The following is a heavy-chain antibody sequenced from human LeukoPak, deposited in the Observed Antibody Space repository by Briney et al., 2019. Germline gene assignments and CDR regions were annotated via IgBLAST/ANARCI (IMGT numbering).Heavy chain of an antibody. D-gene: IGHD2-15*01. CDR1: GGSISSYY. CDR2: IHSSRNT. J-gene: IGHJ5*02. CDR3: GRAGRYCSGGSCYGENWFDP. Sequence: SETLSLTCTVTGGSISSYYWNWLRQPPGKSLEWLGYIHSSRNTRYNPSVRSRVTMSVDTSKNQFSLKLSSVTAADTAVYYCGRAGRYCSGGSCYGENWFDPWGQGTLVTVSS. V-gene: IGHV4-59*01.